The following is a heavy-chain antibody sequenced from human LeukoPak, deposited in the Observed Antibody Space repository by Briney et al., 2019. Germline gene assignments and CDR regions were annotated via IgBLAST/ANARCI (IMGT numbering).Heavy chain of an antibody. CDR1: GFTFSSYA. D-gene: IGHD3-22*01. CDR3: AREYYDSSGYSEY. CDR2: IKQDGSEK. J-gene: IGHJ4*02. Sequence: GSLRLSCAASGFTFSSYAMSWVRQAPGKGLEWVANIKQDGSEKYYVDSVKGRFTISRDNAKNSLYLQMNSLRAEDTAVYYCAREYYDSSGYSEYWGQGTLVTVSS. V-gene: IGHV3-7*01.